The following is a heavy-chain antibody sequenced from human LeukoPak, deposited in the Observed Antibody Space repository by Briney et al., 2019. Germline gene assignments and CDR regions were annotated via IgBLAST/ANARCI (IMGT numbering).Heavy chain of an antibody. CDR2: IYYSGST. J-gene: IGHJ5*02. CDR3: ARRVAAPSGGWFDP. D-gene: IGHD6-6*01. V-gene: IGHV4-39*01. Sequence: PSETLSLTCTVSGGSISSSSYYWGWLRQPPGKGLEWIGSIYYSGSTYYNPSLKSRVTISVDTSKNQFSLKLSSVTAADTAVYYCARRVAAPSGGWFDPWGQGTLVTVSS. CDR1: GGSISSSSYY.